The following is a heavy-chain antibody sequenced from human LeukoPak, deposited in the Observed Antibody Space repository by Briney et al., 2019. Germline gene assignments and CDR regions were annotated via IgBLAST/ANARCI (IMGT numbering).Heavy chain of an antibody. CDR1: GASISSYY. Sequence: PSETLSLTCGVSGASISSYYWSWIRQSPGKGLEWIGYIHHSGSTAYHPSLKGRVTISAVTSQSQFSLSLTSVTAADTAVYFCASTRGGVAVSGRGDFDIWGQGTVVTVSP. D-gene: IGHD6-19*01. J-gene: IGHJ3*02. CDR2: IHHSGST. V-gene: IGHV4-4*09. CDR3: ASTRGGVAVSGRGDFDI.